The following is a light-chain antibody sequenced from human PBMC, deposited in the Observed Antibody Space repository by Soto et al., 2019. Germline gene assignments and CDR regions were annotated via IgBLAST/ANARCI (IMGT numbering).Light chain of an antibody. J-gene: IGLJ3*02. CDR2: SNN. CDR1: TSNIGRNI. Sequence: QSALTQSPSASGTPGQRVIISCSGTTSNIGRNIVNWHQQLPGTAPRLLIYSNNRRPSGVPDRFSGSKSGTSGSLAISGLQSEDEAEYYCAVWDDSLNGWVFGGGTKLTVL. CDR3: AVWDDSLNGWV. V-gene: IGLV1-44*01.